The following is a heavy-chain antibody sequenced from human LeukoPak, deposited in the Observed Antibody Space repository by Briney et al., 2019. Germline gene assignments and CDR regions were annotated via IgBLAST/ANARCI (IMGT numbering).Heavy chain of an antibody. D-gene: IGHD2-2*01. CDR3: AREIRGYCSSTSCYGLDY. J-gene: IGHJ4*02. V-gene: IGHV3-23*01. CDR2: ISGSGGST. CDR1: GFTFSSYA. Sequence: GGSLRLSCAASGFTFSSYAMSWVRQAPGKGLEWVSAISGSGGSTYYADSVKGRFTISRDNSKNTLYLQMNSLRAEDTAVYYCAREIRGYCSSTSCYGLDYWGQGTLVTVSS.